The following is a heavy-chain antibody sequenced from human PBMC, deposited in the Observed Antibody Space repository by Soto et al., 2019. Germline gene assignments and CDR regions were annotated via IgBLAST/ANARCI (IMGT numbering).Heavy chain of an antibody. Sequence: SETLSLTCTVSGGSISSYCWSWIRQPPGKGLEWIGYIYYSGSTNYNPSLKSRVTISVDTSKNQFSLKLSSVTAADTAVYYCARDGLDYPRNWYFDLWGRGTLVTVSS. CDR3: ARDGLDYPRNWYFDL. J-gene: IGHJ2*01. D-gene: IGHD3-10*01. CDR1: GGSISSYC. V-gene: IGHV4-59*01. CDR2: IYYSGST.